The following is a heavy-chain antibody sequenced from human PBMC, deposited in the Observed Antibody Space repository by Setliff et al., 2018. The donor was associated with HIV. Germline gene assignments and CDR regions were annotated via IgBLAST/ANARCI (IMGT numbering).Heavy chain of an antibody. J-gene: IGHJ5*02. CDR3: ASRIYYYDSNNFLREEGFDP. CDR2: INHSGST. D-gene: IGHD3-22*01. V-gene: IGHV4-34*01. CDR1: GGSFSGYY. Sequence: SETLSLTCAVYGGSFSGYYWSLIRQPPGKGLEWIGEINHSGSTNYNPSLKSRVTMSVDTSKNQFSLKLSSVTAADTAVYYCASRIYYYDSNNFLREEGFDPWGQGTLVTVSS.